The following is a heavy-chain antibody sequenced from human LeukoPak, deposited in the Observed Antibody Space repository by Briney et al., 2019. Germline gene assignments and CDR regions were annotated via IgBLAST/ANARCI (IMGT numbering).Heavy chain of an antibody. CDR2: MYHSGNT. V-gene: IGHV4-38-2*02. CDR1: GYSISTGYY. Sequence: KPSETLSLTCSVSGYSISTGYYWGWIRQPPGKGLEWIGSMYHSGNTNYNPSLKSRVTMSVDTSKNQFSLKLSSVTAADTAVYYCAREDQVVGYSPDYWGQGTLVTVSS. D-gene: IGHD6-13*01. CDR3: AREDQVVGYSPDY. J-gene: IGHJ4*02.